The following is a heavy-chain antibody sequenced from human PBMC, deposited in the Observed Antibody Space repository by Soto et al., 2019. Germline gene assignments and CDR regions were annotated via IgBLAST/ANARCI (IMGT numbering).Heavy chain of an antibody. V-gene: IGHV1-18*01. D-gene: IGHD1-1*01. J-gene: IGHJ4*02. CDR1: GYTFTTYG. Sequence: QVHLVQSGAEVKRPGASVKVSCKGSGYTFTTYGITWVRQAPGQGLEWVGWISAHYGNTNYAQKLQGRVTVTRDTSTSTAYMELRSLRSDGTAVYYCARGRYGDYWGQGALVTVSS. CDR2: ISAHYGNT. CDR3: ARGRYGDY.